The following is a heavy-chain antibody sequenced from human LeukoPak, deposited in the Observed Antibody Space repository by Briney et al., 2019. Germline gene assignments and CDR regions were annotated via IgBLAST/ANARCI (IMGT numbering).Heavy chain of an antibody. CDR3: ARGLVGASPEAYGMDV. CDR2: IYHSGST. CDR1: GGSFSGYY. J-gene: IGHJ6*02. D-gene: IGHD1-26*01. V-gene: IGHV4-34*01. Sequence: SETLSLTCAVYGGSFSGYYWSWIRQPPGKGLEWIGEIYHSGSTNSKNQFSLKLSSVTAADTAVYYCARGLVGASPEAYGMDVWGQGTTVTVSS.